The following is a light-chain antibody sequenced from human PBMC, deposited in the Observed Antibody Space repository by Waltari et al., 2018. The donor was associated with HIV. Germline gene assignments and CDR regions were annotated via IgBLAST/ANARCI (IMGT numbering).Light chain of an antibody. Sequence: QSALTQPRSVSGSPGQSVTIPCTCTARAISYFDYVSWYHPYPGKPPKVIIYEVYPRPSRVPVRFSASKSGITASLTISGLQDEDEADYYCCSYAGTYTDVFGSGTTVTVL. V-gene: IGLV2-11*01. CDR1: ARAISYFDY. CDR2: EVY. J-gene: IGLJ1*01. CDR3: CSYAGTYTDV.